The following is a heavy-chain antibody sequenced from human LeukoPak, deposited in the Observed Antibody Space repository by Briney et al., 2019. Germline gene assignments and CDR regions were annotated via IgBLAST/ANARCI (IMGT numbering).Heavy chain of an antibody. CDR2: IYYSGST. Sequence: SETLSLTCTVSGGSISSGSYYWGWIRQPPGKGLEWIGSIYYSGSTYYNPSLKSRVTISVDTSKNQFSLKLSSVTAADTAVYYCARDLIQDYGDYVPGDYWGQGTLVTVSS. J-gene: IGHJ4*02. CDR1: GGSISSGSYY. V-gene: IGHV4-39*07. CDR3: ARDLIQDYGDYVPGDY. D-gene: IGHD4-17*01.